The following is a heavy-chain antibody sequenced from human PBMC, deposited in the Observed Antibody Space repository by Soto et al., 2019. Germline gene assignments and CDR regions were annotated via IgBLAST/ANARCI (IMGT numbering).Heavy chain of an antibody. V-gene: IGHV4-39*02. D-gene: IGHD6-19*01. CDR3: AIIPPIEVAGPDY. J-gene: IGHJ4*02. CDR1: GGSISGSPYH. Sequence: LSLTCTVSGGSISGSPYHWGWIRQPPGKGLQWIGSIGDDGRDYYNPSLTGRATLFVDTSKNHFSLNLNSVTAADTAVYYCAIIPPIEVAGPDYWGQGTLVTVSS. CDR2: IGDDGRD.